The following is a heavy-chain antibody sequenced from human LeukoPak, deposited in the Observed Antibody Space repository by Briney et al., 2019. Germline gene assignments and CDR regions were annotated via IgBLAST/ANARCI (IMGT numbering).Heavy chain of an antibody. CDR2: IFYSGDT. D-gene: IGHD1-26*01. J-gene: IGHJ3*02. CDR3: ASSTLHGADLNTFDI. Sequence: SETLSLTCTVSGGSISSYYWSWIRQPPGKGLEWIGYIFYSGDTNYNPSLKSRVTISVDTSKNQFSLKVSSVTAADTAVYYCASSTLHGADLNTFDIWGQGTVVTVSS. V-gene: IGHV4-59*12. CDR1: GGSISSYY.